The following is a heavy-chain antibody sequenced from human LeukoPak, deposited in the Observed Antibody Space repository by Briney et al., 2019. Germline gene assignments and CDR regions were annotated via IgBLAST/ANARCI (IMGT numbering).Heavy chain of an antibody. D-gene: IGHD4-11*01. CDR3: ARGRATVTTVWFDP. CDR1: GYTFTSYD. CDR2: MNPNSGNT. Sequence: ASVKVSCKASGYTFTSYDINWVRQATGQGLEWMGWMNPNSGNTGYAQKFQGRVTMTRNTSISTAYMELSSLRFEDTAVYYCARGRATVTTVWFDPWGQGTLVTVSS. V-gene: IGHV1-8*01. J-gene: IGHJ5*02.